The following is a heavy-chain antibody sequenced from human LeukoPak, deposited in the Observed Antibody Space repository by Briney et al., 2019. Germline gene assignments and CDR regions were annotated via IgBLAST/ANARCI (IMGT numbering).Heavy chain of an antibody. CDR2: INPNSGGT. V-gene: IGHV1-2*02. CDR1: GYTFTGYY. J-gene: IGHJ4*02. CDR3: ARAGQWLVLYYFDY. Sequence: ASVKVSFKASGYTFTGYYVHWVRQAPGQGLEWMGWINPNSGGTNYAQKFQGRVTMTRDTSISTAYMELSRLRSDDTAVYYCARAGQWLVLYYFDYWGQGTLVTVSS. D-gene: IGHD6-19*01.